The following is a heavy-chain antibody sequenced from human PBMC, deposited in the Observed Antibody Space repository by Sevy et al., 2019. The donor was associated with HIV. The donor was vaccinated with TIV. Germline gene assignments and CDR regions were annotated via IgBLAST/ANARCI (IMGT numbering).Heavy chain of an antibody. Sequence: GGSLRLSCAASGFTFSSYAMSWVRQAPGKGLEWVANIKQDGSEKYYVDSVKGRFTISRDNAKNSLYLQMNSLRAEDTAVYYCARDVNGDYGGFDYWGQGTLVTVSS. CDR3: ARDVNGDYGGFDY. V-gene: IGHV3-7*03. CDR2: IKQDGSEK. D-gene: IGHD4-17*01. CDR1: GFTFSSYA. J-gene: IGHJ4*02.